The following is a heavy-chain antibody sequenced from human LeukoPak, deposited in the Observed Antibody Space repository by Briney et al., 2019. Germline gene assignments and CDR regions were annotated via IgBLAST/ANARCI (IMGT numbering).Heavy chain of an antibody. CDR1: GFTFSSYA. Sequence: GGSLRLSCAASGFTFSSYAMHWVRQAPGKGLEWVAIISYDGSNKFYADSVKGRFTISRDNSKNTLYLQMSSLGPEDTTMYYCAKVAKGNIVVVTALDYWGQGTLVTVSS. J-gene: IGHJ4*02. D-gene: IGHD2-21*02. CDR2: ISYDGSNK. V-gene: IGHV3-30*18. CDR3: AKVAKGNIVVVTALDY.